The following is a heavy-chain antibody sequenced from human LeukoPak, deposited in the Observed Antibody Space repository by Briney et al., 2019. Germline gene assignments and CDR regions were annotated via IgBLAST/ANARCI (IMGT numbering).Heavy chain of an antibody. V-gene: IGHV3-23*01. CDR1: GCTLSNSA. Sequence: PGGSLRLPCAASGCTLSNSAMSWVRQAPGKGPEWVSGFSGPGKTYYADSVKGRFTISRDTSKSTLYLQINSLRAEDTAVYYCAKAWWSTSSGGDSFGIWGQGTMVTVSS. CDR3: AKAWWSTSSGGDSFGI. CDR2: FSGPGKT. D-gene: IGHD6-6*01. J-gene: IGHJ3*02.